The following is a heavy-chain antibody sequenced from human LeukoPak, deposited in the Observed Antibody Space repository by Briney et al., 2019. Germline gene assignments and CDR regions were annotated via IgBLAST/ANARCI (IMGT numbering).Heavy chain of an antibody. J-gene: IGHJ2*01. V-gene: IGHV3-53*01. D-gene: IGHD3-10*01. CDR2: IYSGGST. Sequence: GGSLRLSCAASGFTVSSNYMSWVRQAPGKGLEWVSVIYSGGSTYYADSVKGRFTISRDNSKNTLYLQMNSLRAEDTAVYYCATGRFGDFYWYFDLWGRGTLVTVSS. CDR3: ATGRFGDFYWYFDL. CDR1: GFTVSSNY.